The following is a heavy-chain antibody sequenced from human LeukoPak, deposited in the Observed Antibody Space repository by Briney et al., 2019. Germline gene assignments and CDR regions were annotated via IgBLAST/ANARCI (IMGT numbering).Heavy chain of an antibody. V-gene: IGHV3-48*04. CDR1: GFTFSSYS. Sequence: PGGSLRLSCAASGFTFSSYSMNWVRQAPGKGLEWVSYISSSSSTIYYADSVKGRFTISRDNAKNSLYLQMNSLRAEDTAVYYCARDNSGYYFDYWGQGTLVTVSS. J-gene: IGHJ4*02. CDR2: ISSSSSTI. CDR3: ARDNSGYYFDY. D-gene: IGHD3-22*01.